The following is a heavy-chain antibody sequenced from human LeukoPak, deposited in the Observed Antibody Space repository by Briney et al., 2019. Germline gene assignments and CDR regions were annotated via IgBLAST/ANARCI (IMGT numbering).Heavy chain of an antibody. V-gene: IGHV1-8*01. D-gene: IGHD1-26*01. CDR3: ARGRRVGATFYY. CDR2: MNPNSGKT. J-gene: IGHJ4*02. Sequence: GASVKVSCKASGYTFTSYDINWVRQATGQGLEWMGWMNPNSGKTGYAQKFQGRVTMTRNTSISTAYMELSSLRSEDTAVYYCARGRRVGATFYYWGQGTLVTVSS. CDR1: GYTFTSYD.